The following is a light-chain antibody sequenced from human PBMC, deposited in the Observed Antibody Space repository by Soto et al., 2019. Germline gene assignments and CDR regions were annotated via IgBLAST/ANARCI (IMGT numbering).Light chain of an antibody. Sequence: DVQMTQSPSSLSASMGDRVAITCRASQSINSWLAWYQQKPGKAPKFLIYKASSLESGVPSRFSGSGSGSNFTLTIDSLQPEDFATYYCQQAASFPITYGQGTRLEIK. CDR3: QQAASFPIT. J-gene: IGKJ5*01. CDR2: KAS. CDR1: QSINSW. V-gene: IGKV1-12*01.